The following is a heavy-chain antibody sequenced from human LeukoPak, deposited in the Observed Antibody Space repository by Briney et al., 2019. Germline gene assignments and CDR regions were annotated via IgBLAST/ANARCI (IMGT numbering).Heavy chain of an antibody. Sequence: PSETLSLTCTVSGGSISGYYWDWIRQPPGNGLEWIGYIHSSGGTHYSPSLESRVTMSVDTSKNQFSLKLTSVAAADTAVYYCARHHRSGSGGTYFDYWGQGTLVTVSS. D-gene: IGHD3-22*01. J-gene: IGHJ4*02. CDR3: ARHHRSGSGGTYFDY. CDR1: GGSISGYY. V-gene: IGHV4-4*09. CDR2: IHSSGGT.